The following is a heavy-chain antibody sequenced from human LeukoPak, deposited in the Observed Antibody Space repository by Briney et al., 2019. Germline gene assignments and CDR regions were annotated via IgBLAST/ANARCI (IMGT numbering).Heavy chain of an antibody. CDR3: ARGFLTAAAYVDY. V-gene: IGHV3-21*01. J-gene: IGHJ4*02. CDR1: GFTFISYT. CDR2: ISSSGGSI. Sequence: GGSLRLSCATSGFTFISYTMNWVRQAPRKGLEWVSSISSSGGSIHYADSVKGRLTISRDNGGSSLHLQMNILRAGDAAVYYCARGFLTAAAYVDYWGQGTLVTVSS. D-gene: IGHD2-2*01.